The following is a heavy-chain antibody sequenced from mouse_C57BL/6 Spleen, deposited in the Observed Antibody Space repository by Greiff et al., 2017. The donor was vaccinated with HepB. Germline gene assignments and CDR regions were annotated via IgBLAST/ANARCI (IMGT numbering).Heavy chain of an antibody. Sequence: VQLQQSGAELVKPGASVKLSCKASGYTFTSYWMHWVKQRPGQGLEWIGMIHPNSGSTNYNEKFKSKATLTVDKSSSTAYMQLSSLTSEDSAVYYGARKNSSGRGDAMDYWGQGTSVTVSS. D-gene: IGHD3-2*02. CDR2: IHPNSGST. V-gene: IGHV1-64*01. CDR3: ARKNSSGRGDAMDY. J-gene: IGHJ4*01. CDR1: GYTFTSYW.